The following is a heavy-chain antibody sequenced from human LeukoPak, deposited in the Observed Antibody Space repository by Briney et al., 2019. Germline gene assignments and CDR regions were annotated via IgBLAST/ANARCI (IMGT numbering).Heavy chain of an antibody. V-gene: IGHV4-61*01. CDR2: IYYSGST. CDR1: GGSVSSGSYY. D-gene: IGHD2-15*01. J-gene: IGHJ4*02. Sequence: SETLSLTCTVSGGSVSSGSYYWSWIRQPPGKGPEWIGYIYYSGSTNYNPSLKSRVTISVDTSKNQFSLKLSSVTAADTAVYYCAREDCSGGSCSYFDYWGQGTLVTVSS. CDR3: AREDCSGGSCSYFDY.